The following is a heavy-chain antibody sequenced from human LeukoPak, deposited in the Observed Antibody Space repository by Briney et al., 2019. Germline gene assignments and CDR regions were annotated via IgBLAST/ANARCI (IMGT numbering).Heavy chain of an antibody. V-gene: IGHV4-59*08. J-gene: IGHJ4*02. CDR1: GDSVTSYY. CDR2: VSYDVTT. CDR3: ARLDCSGDGCYNH. Sequence: SETLSLTCSVSGDSVTSYYWSWIRQPPGEGLEWIGYVSYDVTTNYTPSLRSRVIMAVDTAKNNISLRLTSVTAADTAVYYCARLDCSGDGCYNHWGRGTLLTVSS. D-gene: IGHD2-15*01.